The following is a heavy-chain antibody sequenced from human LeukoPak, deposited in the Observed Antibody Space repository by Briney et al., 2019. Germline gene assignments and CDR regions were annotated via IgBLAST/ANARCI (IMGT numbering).Heavy chain of an antibody. CDR1: GYTFTSYY. CDR2: INPSGGST. J-gene: IGHJ4*02. V-gene: IGHV1-46*01. D-gene: IGHD3-16*01. Sequence: PGASVKVSCKASGYTFTSYYMHWVRQAPGQGLEWMGIINPSGGSTSYAQKFQGRVTMTRDTSTSTVYMELSSLRSEDTAVYYCARGTRGPGVMTGFDYWGQGTLVTVSS. CDR3: ARGTRGPGVMTGFDY.